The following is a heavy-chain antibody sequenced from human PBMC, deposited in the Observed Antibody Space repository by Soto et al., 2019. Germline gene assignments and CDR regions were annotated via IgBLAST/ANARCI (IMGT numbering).Heavy chain of an antibody. CDR3: ANGRATYGLLTHDY. Sequence: EVQLLESGGGLVQPGGCLRLSCADSGFSFRNYAMSWVRQAPGKGLEWISTLTGSSSKIYYADSVKGRFAISRDNSRNTLYLQMNSLTAEDTAVYYCANGRATYGLLTHDYWGQGTLVTVSS. CDR2: LTGSSSKI. D-gene: IGHD3-10*01. V-gene: IGHV3-23*01. CDR1: GFSFRNYA. J-gene: IGHJ4*02.